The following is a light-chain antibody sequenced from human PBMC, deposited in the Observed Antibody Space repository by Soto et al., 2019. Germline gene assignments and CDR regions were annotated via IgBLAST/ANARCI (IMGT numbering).Light chain of an antibody. CDR3: QHYGSSPRT. CDR1: QSVSSSY. V-gene: IGKV3-20*01. Sequence: EIVLTQSPGTLSLSPGERATLSCRASQSVSSSYLGWYQQKPGLAPRLLIYGASSRATGTPDRFRGSGSGTDFTLTISRLEPEDFAVYYCQHYGSSPRTFGQGTKVGIK. J-gene: IGKJ1*01. CDR2: GAS.